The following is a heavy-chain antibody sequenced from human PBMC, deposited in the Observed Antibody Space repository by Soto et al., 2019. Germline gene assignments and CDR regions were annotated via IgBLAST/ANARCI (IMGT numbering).Heavy chain of an antibody. D-gene: IGHD2-2*01. Sequence: SETLSLTCLVAGGSMNNYDWSWIRQPPGKGLEYIGYIYYSGSTNYNPSLESRVTISVDASKSQFSLTLRSVTAADTAIYYCARVVPGAEAWFGPWGQGTLVTVSS. CDR1: GGSMNNYD. V-gene: IGHV4-59*01. CDR3: ARVVPGAEAWFGP. CDR2: IYYSGST. J-gene: IGHJ5*02.